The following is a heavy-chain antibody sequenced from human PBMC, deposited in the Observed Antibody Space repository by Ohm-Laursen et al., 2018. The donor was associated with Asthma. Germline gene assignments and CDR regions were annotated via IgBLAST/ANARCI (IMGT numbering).Heavy chain of an antibody. CDR1: GFTFSSYS. CDR2: ISWNSGSI. V-gene: IGHV3-9*01. Sequence: SLRLSCAASGFTFSSYSMNWVRQAPGKGLEWVSGISWNSGSIGYADSVKGRFTISRDNAKNSLYLQMNSLRAEDTALHYCAKVQARTSYYYGMDVWGQGTTVTVSS. J-gene: IGHJ6*02. D-gene: IGHD1-1*01. CDR3: AKVQARTSYYYGMDV.